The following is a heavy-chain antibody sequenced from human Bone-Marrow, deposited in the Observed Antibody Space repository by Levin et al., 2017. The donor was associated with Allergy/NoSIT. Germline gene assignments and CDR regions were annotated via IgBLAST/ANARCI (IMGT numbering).Heavy chain of an antibody. D-gene: IGHD6-19*01. J-gene: IGHJ3*02. Sequence: ASVKVSCKASGYTFTDYFIHWVRLAPGQGLEWMGWINPNSGDTDSAQNFQDRVTMTRDTSISTAYMELSSLTSNDTALYYCARISSAAFDIWGQGTMVTVSS. V-gene: IGHV1-2*02. CDR2: INPNSGDT. CDR3: ARISSAAFDI. CDR1: GYTFTDYF.